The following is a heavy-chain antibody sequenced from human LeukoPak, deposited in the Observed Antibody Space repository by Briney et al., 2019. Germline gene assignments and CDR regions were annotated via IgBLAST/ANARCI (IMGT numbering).Heavy chain of an antibody. V-gene: IGHV4-39*07. J-gene: IGHJ5*02. Sequence: SETLSLTCTVSGGSISSSSYYWGWIRQPPGKGLEWIGSIYYSGSTYYNPSLKSRVTISVDTSKNQFSLKLSSVTAADTAVYYCARVKPITMVRGVIIETAFDWFDPWGQGTLVTVSS. CDR1: GGSISSSSYY. CDR3: ARVKPITMVRGVIIETAFDWFDP. CDR2: IYYSGST. D-gene: IGHD3-10*01.